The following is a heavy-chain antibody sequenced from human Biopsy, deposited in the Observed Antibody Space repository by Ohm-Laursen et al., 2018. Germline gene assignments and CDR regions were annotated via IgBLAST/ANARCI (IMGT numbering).Heavy chain of an antibody. CDR2: IFYSANT. CDR3: ARLGSGDYLPTFFDF. J-gene: IGHJ4*02. V-gene: IGHV4-31*03. D-gene: IGHD5-12*01. Sequence: TLSLTCTVSGGSINGGRYYWNWIRHHPGKGPEWIGNIFYSANTYYNPSLKSRVTISVDTSKNQFSLKLSSVTAADTAVYYCARLGSGDYLPTFFDFWGQGALVTVSS. CDR1: GGSINGGRYY.